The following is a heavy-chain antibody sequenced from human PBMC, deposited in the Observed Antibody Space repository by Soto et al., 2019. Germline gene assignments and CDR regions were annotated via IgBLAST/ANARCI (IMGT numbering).Heavy chain of an antibody. CDR3: AAVPYYYDSSGYDFDY. Sequence: QMHLVQSGPEVKKPGTSVKVSCKASGFTFTTSAVQWVRQARGQRLEWIGWILVGSGNTNYAQKFQERVTITRDMSTSTAYMELSSLRSEDTAVYYCAAVPYYYDSSGYDFDYWGQGTLVTVSS. D-gene: IGHD3-22*01. J-gene: IGHJ4*02. V-gene: IGHV1-58*01. CDR1: GFTFTTSA. CDR2: ILVGSGNT.